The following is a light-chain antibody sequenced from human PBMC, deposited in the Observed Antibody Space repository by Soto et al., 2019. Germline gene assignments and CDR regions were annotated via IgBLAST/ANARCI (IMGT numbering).Light chain of an antibody. Sequence: QSLLTHPASLSGSPGQSITISCTGTSSDVGGYNYVSWYQQHPGKAPKLMIYEVSNRPSGVSNRFSGSKSGNTASLTISGLQADDEADYYCSSYASSDTLYVFGTGTKVTVL. V-gene: IGLV2-14*01. CDR3: SSYASSDTLYV. J-gene: IGLJ1*01. CDR2: EVS. CDR1: SSDVGGYNY.